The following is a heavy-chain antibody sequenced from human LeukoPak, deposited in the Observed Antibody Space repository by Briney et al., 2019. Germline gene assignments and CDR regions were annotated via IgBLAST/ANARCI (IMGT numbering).Heavy chain of an antibody. Sequence: GGSLRLSCVASGSTFSTDGMGWVRQAPGKGLEWVSNIKVKGGFEHHADSGRGRFTISRDNSENKLILQMNNLRDEDTAVYYCAKEGYSSGHAGAFDIWGQGTMVTVAS. CDR2: IKVKGGFE. CDR1: GSTFSTDG. V-gene: IGHV3-23*01. D-gene: IGHD5-12*01. CDR3: AKEGYSSGHAGAFDI. J-gene: IGHJ3*02.